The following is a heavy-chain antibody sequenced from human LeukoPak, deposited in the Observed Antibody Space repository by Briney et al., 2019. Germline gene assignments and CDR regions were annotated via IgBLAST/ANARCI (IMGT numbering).Heavy chain of an antibody. D-gene: IGHD6-19*01. V-gene: IGHV3-30*04. Sequence: GRSLRLSCAASGFTFSSYVMHWVRQAPGKGLEWVAVISYDGSNKYYADSVKGRFTISRDNSKNTLYLQMNSPRAEDTAVYYCARGVAEQWLVQRWFDPWGQGTLVTVSS. CDR3: ARGVAEQWLVQRWFDP. CDR2: ISYDGSNK. CDR1: GFTFSSYV. J-gene: IGHJ5*02.